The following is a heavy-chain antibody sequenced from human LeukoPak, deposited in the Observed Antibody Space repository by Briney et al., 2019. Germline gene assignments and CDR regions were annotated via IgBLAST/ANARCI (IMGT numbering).Heavy chain of an antibody. CDR2: ISSSSSYI. J-gene: IGHJ4*02. V-gene: IGHV3-21*01. D-gene: IGHD3-10*01. CDR3: ARGLTLRASFDY. Sequence: PGGSLRLSCAASGFTFSTYSMNWVPQAPGKGLEWVSSISSSSSYIYYADSVKGRFTVSRDNAKNSLYLQMNSLRAEDTAVYYCARGLTLRASFDYWGQGTLVTVSS. CDR1: GFTFSTYS.